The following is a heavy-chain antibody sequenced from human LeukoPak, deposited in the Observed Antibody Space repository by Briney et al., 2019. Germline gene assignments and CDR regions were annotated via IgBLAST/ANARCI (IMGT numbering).Heavy chain of an antibody. CDR3: ARAPVAGYYFDY. J-gene: IGHJ4*02. CDR2: IIPISGTA. CDR1: GGTFSSYA. V-gene: IGHV1-69*05. D-gene: IGHD6-19*01. Sequence: SVKVSCKASGGTFSSYAISWVRQAPGQGLEWMGGIIPISGTANYAQKFQGRVTITTDESTSTAYMELSSLRSEDTAVYYCARAPVAGYYFDYWGQGTLVTVSS.